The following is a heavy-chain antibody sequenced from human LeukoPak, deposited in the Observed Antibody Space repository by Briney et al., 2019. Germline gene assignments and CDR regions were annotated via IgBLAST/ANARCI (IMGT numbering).Heavy chain of an antibody. CDR1: GGSISGSSYY. CDR2: FYYSGNT. V-gene: IGHV4-39*01. Sequence: SETLSLTCTVSGGSISGSSYYWGWIRQPPGKGLEWIESFYYSGNTYYNPSLQSRVTISLDTSKNQFSLRLSSVTAADTAVYYCARHWTVPWGQGTLVTVCS. J-gene: IGHJ5*02. CDR3: ARHWTVP. D-gene: IGHD3/OR15-3a*01.